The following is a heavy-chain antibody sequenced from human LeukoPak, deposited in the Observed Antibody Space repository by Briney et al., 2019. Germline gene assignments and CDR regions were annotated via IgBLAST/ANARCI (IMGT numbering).Heavy chain of an antibody. Sequence: SVKVSCKASGDTFSSYAISWLRQAPGQGLEWMGGINPILGTTNYAQKFQGRVTITADESTSTLYMELRSLRSEDTAIYYCARDDYYDSSAYRENPFDVWGQGTMVTVSS. V-gene: IGHV1-69*13. D-gene: IGHD3-22*01. J-gene: IGHJ3*01. CDR3: ARDDYYDSSAYRENPFDV. CDR2: INPILGTT. CDR1: GDTFSSYA.